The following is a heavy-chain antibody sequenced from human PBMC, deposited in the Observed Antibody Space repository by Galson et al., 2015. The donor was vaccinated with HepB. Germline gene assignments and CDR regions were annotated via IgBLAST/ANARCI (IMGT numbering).Heavy chain of an antibody. D-gene: IGHD2-15*01. Sequence: CAISGDSASSNSATWDWFRQSPSRGLEWLGRTYYRSKWYNDYAPFMKSRVIINPDTSMHQFSLQLNSVRPEDTAVYYCARGRSPARAFDIWGQGTMVTVSS. CDR2: TYYRSKWYN. V-gene: IGHV6-1*01. CDR1: GDSASSNSAT. J-gene: IGHJ3*02. CDR3: ARGRSPARAFDI.